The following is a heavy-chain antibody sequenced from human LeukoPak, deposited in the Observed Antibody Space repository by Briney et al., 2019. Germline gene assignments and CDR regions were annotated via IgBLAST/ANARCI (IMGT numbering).Heavy chain of an antibody. V-gene: IGHV1-8*03. J-gene: IGHJ4*02. CDR2: MNPNSGNT. D-gene: IGHD3-10*01. Sequence: ASVKVSCKASGYTFTSYGISWVRQATGQGLEWMGWMNPNSGNTGYAQKFQGRVTITRNTSISTAYMELSSLRSKDTAVYYCAREVGFGEGNNDYWGQGTLVTVSS. CDR3: AREVGFGEGNNDY. CDR1: GYTFTSYG.